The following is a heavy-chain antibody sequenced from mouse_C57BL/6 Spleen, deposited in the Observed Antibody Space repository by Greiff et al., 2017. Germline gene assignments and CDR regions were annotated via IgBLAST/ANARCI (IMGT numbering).Heavy chain of an antibody. V-gene: IGHV1-64*01. J-gene: IGHJ4*01. CDR3: ASGDYDYSYAMDY. D-gene: IGHD2-4*01. CDR1: GYTFTSYW. CDR2: IHPNSGST. Sequence: QVQLQQPGAELVKPGASVKLSCKASGYTFTSYWMHWVKQRPGQGLEWIGMIHPNSGSTNYNEKFKSKATLTVDKSSSTAYMQLSSLTSEDSAVYYCASGDYDYSYAMDYWGQGTSGTVSS.